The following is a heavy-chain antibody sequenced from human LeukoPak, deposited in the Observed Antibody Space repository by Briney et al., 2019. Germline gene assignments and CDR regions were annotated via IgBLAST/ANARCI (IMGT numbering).Heavy chain of an antibody. J-gene: IGHJ3*01. D-gene: IGHD2-2*02. CDR3: AKGLGYLRSTSCHTGFDAIDV. CDR1: GFTFSSYA. Sequence: GGSLRLSCAASGFTFSSYAMSWVRQAPGKGLEWVSAISGSGGSTYYADSVKGRFTISRDNSKNTLYLQMNSLRAEDTAVYYCAKGLGYLRSTSCHTGFDAIDVWGQKRMVTVSS. CDR2: ISGSGGST. V-gene: IGHV3-23*01.